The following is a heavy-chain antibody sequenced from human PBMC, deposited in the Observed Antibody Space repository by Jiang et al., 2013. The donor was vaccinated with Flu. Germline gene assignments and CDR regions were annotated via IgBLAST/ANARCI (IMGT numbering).Heavy chain of an antibody. CDR3: ARAFSSSPNVVRSAYWYFDL. CDR2: MNPNSGNT. J-gene: IGHJ2*01. V-gene: IGHV1-8*01. D-gene: IGHD6-13*01. Sequence: SGAEVKKPGASVKVSCKASGYTFTSYDINWVRQATGQGLEWMGWMNPNSGNTGYAQKFQGRVTMTRNTSISTAYMELSSLRSEDTAVYYCARAFSSSPNVVRSAYWYFDLRGRGTLVTVSS. CDR1: GYTFTSYD.